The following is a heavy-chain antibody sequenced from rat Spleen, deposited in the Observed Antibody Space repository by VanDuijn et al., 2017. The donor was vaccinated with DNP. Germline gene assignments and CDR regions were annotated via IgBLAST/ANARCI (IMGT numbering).Heavy chain of an antibody. CDR2: IIYDGSST. Sequence: EVQLVESGGGLVQPGNSLKLSCAASGFTFSDYAMAWVRQSPKKGLEWVATIIYDGSSTYYRDSVKGRFTISRDYARSTLYLQMDSLRSEYTATYYCATSSYYGYDYGFAYWGQGTLVTVSS. J-gene: IGHJ3*01. CDR1: GFTFSDYA. D-gene: IGHD1-7*01. CDR3: ATSSYYGYDYGFAY. V-gene: IGHV5S10*01.